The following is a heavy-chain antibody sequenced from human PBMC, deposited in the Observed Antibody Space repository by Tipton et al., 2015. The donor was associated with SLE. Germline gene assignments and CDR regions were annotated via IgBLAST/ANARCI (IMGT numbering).Heavy chain of an antibody. CDR3: ARDRGRHDAFDI. J-gene: IGHJ3*02. CDR2: IYYSGNT. CDR1: GGSISSSSYY. V-gene: IGHV4-39*02. D-gene: IGHD3-16*01. Sequence: TLSLTCTVSGGSISSSSYYWGWIRQPPGKGLEWIGSIYYSGNTYYNPSLKSLVTISVDTSKNQFSLKLSSVTAADTAVYYCARDRGRHDAFDIWGQGTMVPVSS.